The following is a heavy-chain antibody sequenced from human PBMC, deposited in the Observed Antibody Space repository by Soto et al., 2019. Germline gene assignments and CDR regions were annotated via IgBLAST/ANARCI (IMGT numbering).Heavy chain of an antibody. CDR3: ARRSGYSYHFDY. J-gene: IGHJ4*02. D-gene: IGHD5-18*01. CDR2: IYYSGST. V-gene: IGHV4-61*01. Sequence: NPSETLSLTCTVSGGSVSSGSYYWSWIRQPPGMALEWIGHIYYSGSTNSNPSLKSRVTISEGKSKNQFSLKLTSVTAADTAVYYCARRSGYSYHFDYWGQGTLVTAPQ. CDR1: GGSVSSGSYY.